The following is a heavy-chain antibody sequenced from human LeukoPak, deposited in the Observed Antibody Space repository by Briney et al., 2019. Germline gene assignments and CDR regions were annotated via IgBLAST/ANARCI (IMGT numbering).Heavy chain of an antibody. CDR3: ARDGWELLQHYFDF. CDR2: ISTSGSLI. Sequence: PGGSLRLSCAASGFTFSSYEMNWVRQAPGKGLEWVSYISTSGSLIYYADSVKGRFTISRDNAKNSLYLQMNSQRAEDTAVYYCARDGWELLQHYFDFWAQGTLVTVSS. V-gene: IGHV3-48*03. D-gene: IGHD1-26*01. CDR1: GFTFSSYE. J-gene: IGHJ4*02.